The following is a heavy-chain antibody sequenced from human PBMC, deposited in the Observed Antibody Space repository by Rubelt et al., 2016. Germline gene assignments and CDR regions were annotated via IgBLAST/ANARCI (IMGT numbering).Heavy chain of an antibody. CDR3: AVRDGYNWYYFDY. Sequence: QVQLQESGPGLVKPSQTLSLTCTVSGDSISSGGYYWSWIRQHPGQGLEWIGFINYSGSIYYNPSLKGRVTMSVDTSKNQFSLKLSSVTAADTAVYYCAVRDGYNWYYFDYWGQGTLVTVSS. V-gene: IGHV4-31*03. CDR1: GDSISSGGYY. CDR2: INYSGSI. J-gene: IGHJ4*02. D-gene: IGHD5-24*01.